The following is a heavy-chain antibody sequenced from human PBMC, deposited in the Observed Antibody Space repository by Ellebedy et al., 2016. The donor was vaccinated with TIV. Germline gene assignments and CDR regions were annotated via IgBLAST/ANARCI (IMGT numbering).Heavy chain of an antibody. J-gene: IGHJ4*02. D-gene: IGHD3-9*01. V-gene: IGHV3-30-3*01. CDR2: LSYDGSNK. Sequence: PGGSLRLSCAGSGFTFSNYALHWVRQAPGRGLEWVALLSYDGSNKYYAESVKGRFTISRDNSKNTVFLQMTSLTSEDTALYFCARDLRYFDLDLWGQGTLVTVSS. CDR3: ARDLRYFDLDL. CDR1: GFTFSNYA.